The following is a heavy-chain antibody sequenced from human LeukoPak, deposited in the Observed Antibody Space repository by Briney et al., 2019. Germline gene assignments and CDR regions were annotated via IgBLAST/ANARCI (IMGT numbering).Heavy chain of an antibody. CDR1: GFTFSSYA. CDR2: ISGSGGST. CDR3: ARDLWYYDSSGYPIEDY. Sequence: PGGSLRLSCAASGFTFSSYAMSWVRQAPGKGLEWVSAISGSGGSTYYADSVKGRFTISRDNAKNTLYLQMNSLRAEDTAVYYCARDLWYYDSSGYPIEDYWGQGTLVTVSS. V-gene: IGHV3-23*01. D-gene: IGHD3-22*01. J-gene: IGHJ4*02.